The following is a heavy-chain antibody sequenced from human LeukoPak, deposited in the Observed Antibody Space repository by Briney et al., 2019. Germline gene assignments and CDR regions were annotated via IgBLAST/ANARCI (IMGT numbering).Heavy chain of an antibody. CDR1: VGTFSSYA. V-gene: IGHV1-69*13. J-gene: IGHJ3*02. Sequence: SVKVSCKASVGTFSSYAISWVRQAPGQGLEWMGGIIPIFGTANYAQKFQGRVTITADESTSTAYMELSSLRSEDTAVYYCARVDKADCSSTSCPFDIWGQGTMVTVSS. CDR2: IIPIFGTA. CDR3: ARVDKADCSSTSCPFDI. D-gene: IGHD2-2*01.